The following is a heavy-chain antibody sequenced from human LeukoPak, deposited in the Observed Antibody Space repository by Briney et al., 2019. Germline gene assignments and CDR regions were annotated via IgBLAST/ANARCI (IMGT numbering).Heavy chain of an antibody. CDR2: ISSSSSYI. V-gene: IGHV3-21*01. Sequence: GGSLRLSCAASGFTFSSYSMNWVRQAPGKGLEWVSSISSSSSYIYYADSVKGRFTISRDNSKNTLYLQMNSLRAEDTAVYYCAAGGYYYDSSAYYDGSPFFDYGGQGTLVTVSS. J-gene: IGHJ4*02. D-gene: IGHD3-22*01. CDR3: AAGGYYYDSSAYYDGSPFFDY. CDR1: GFTFSSYS.